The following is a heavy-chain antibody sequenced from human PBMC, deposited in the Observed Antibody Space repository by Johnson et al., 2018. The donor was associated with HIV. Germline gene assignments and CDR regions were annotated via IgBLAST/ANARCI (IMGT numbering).Heavy chain of an antibody. J-gene: IGHJ3*02. Sequence: VQLVESGGGLIQPGGSLRLSCAASGFTVSSNYMSWVRQAPGKGLEWVSSISGGSTYYADSVTGRFTISRDNAKNSLYLQMNSLRAEDTAVYYCAKSIAAAGTNAFDIWGQGTMVTVSS. V-gene: IGHV3-53*01. CDR2: ISGGST. D-gene: IGHD6-13*01. CDR3: AKSIAAAGTNAFDI. CDR1: GFTVSSNY.